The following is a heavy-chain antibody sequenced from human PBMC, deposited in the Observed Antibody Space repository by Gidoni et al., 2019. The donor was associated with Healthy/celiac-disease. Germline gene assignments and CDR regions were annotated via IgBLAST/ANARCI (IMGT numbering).Heavy chain of an antibody. V-gene: IGHV4-34*01. D-gene: IGHD5-18*01. Sequence: QVQLQQWGAGLLKPSETLSLTCAVYGGSFSGYYWSWIRQPPGKGLEWIGEINHSGSTNYNPSLKSRVTISVDTSKNQFSLKLSSVTAADTAVYYCAREGSAVDTAMVPFGYWGQGTLVTVSS. CDR3: AREGSAVDTAMVPFGY. CDR2: INHSGST. J-gene: IGHJ4*02. CDR1: GGSFSGYY.